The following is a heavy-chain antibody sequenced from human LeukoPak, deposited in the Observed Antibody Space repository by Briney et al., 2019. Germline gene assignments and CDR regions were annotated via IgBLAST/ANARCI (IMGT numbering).Heavy chain of an antibody. D-gene: IGHD2-21*02. CDR2: ISSSGSTI. J-gene: IGHJ4*02. CDR1: GFTFSDYY. Sequence: GGSLRLSCAASGFTFSDYYMSWIRQAPGKGLEWVSYISSSGSTIYYADSVKGRFTISRDNAKNTLYLQMISLRAEDTAVYYCARDLAVTTSYYFDYWGQGTLVTVSS. CDR3: ARDLAVTTSYYFDY. V-gene: IGHV3-11*04.